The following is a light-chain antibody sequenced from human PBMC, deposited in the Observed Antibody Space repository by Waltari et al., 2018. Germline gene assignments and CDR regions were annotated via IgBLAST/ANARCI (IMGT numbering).Light chain of an antibody. CDR2: DAS. CDR1: QSVNSY. CDR3: QQRFTWPSIT. Sequence: EIVLTQSPATLSLSPGMRATLSCRTSQSVNSYLAWYQHKPGQAPRLLIYDASNRATGIPARFSGSGSGTDFTLTISSLEPDDFALYYCQQRFTWPSITFGQGTRLEIK. J-gene: IGKJ5*01. V-gene: IGKV3-11*01.